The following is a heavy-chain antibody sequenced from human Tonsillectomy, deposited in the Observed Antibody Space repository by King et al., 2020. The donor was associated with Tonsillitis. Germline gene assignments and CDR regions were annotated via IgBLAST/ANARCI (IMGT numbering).Heavy chain of an antibody. CDR3: ARGGAYSSSWYGY. Sequence: DVQLVQSGGGLVKPGGSLRLSCAASGFTFSSYSMNWVRQAPGKGLEWVSSISSSSSYIYYADSVKGRFTISRDNAKNSLYLQMNSLRAEDTAVYYCARGGAYSSSWYGYWGQGTLVTVSS. J-gene: IGHJ4*02. V-gene: IGHV3-21*01. CDR2: ISSSSSYI. CDR1: GFTFSSYS. D-gene: IGHD6-13*01.